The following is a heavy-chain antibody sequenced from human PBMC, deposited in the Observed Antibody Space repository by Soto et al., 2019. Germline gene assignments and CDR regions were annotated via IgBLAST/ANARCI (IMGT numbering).Heavy chain of an antibody. CDR2: VYPSDSDV. V-gene: IGHV5-51*04. J-gene: IGHJ4*02. CDR1: GYRFSSSW. D-gene: IGHD6-13*01. Sequence: PGESLKISCQGTGYRFSSSWIGWVRQKPGKGLEWLGNVYPSDSDVRYSPAFEGQVTISADNPINTAYLQWRNLKASDTAFYYCARSPRSSPYFDYWGQGALVTVYS. CDR3: ARSPRSSPYFDY.